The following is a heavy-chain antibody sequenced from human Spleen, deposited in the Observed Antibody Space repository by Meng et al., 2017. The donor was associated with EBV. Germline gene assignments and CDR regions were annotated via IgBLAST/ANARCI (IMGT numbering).Heavy chain of an antibody. J-gene: IGHJ4*02. V-gene: IGHV4-30-2*01. D-gene: IGHD3-10*01. CDR1: GVSISSGGYS. CDR2: IYHSGST. CDR3: AIGVTLVRGY. Sequence: QLQQQGSGLGLVRPSQTLSLTCAVSGVSISSGGYSWSWIRQPPGKGLEWIGYIYHSGSTYYSPSLKSRVTISGDRSKNQFSLKLSSLTAADTAMYYCAIGVTLVRGYWGQGTLVTVSS.